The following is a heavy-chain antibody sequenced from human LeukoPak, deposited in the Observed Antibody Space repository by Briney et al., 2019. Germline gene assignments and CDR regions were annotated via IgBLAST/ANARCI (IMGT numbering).Heavy chain of an antibody. CDR3: ARNRPAGYDYDYGFELHL. CDR1: GFSFSNYG. V-gene: IGHV3-23*01. CDR2: ISRSGDST. Sequence: PGGSLRLSCAASGFSFSNYGMNWVRQAPGKGLEWVSSISRSGDSTYYAASVKGRFTISRDNSENTLFLQMNSLRADDTAVYFCARNRPAGYDYDYGFELHLWGQGTLVTVSS. D-gene: IGHD4/OR15-4a*01. J-gene: IGHJ5*02.